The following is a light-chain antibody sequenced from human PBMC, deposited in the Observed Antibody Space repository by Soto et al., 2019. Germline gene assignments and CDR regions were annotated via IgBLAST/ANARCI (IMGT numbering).Light chain of an antibody. Sequence: DIQMTQSPSTVSASVGDRVTITCRASQPISRWLAWYQQKPGKAPKLLIYEASTLGIGVSSRFSGSGSGTEFTLTISSLQPDDFATYFCQQCKGYPYTFGQGTKLEI. V-gene: IGKV1-5*03. J-gene: IGKJ2*01. CDR2: EAS. CDR1: QPISRW. CDR3: QQCKGYPYT.